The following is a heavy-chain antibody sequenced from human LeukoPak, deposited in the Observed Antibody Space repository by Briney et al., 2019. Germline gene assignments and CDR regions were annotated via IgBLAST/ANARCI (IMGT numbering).Heavy chain of an antibody. CDR3: ARYGTDYYDSSGSKFDY. V-gene: IGHV4-59*01. CDR2: IYYSGST. D-gene: IGHD3-22*01. CDR1: GGSISSYY. Sequence: SETLSLTCTVSGGSISSYYWSWIRQPPGKGLEWIGYIYYSGSTNYNPSLKSRVTISVDTSKNQFSLKLSSVTAADTAVYYCARYGTDYYDSSGSKFDYWGQGTLVTVFS. J-gene: IGHJ4*02.